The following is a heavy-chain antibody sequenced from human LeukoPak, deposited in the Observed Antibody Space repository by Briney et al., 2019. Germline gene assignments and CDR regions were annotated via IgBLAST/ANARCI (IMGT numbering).Heavy chain of an antibody. V-gene: IGHV1-18*04. Sequence: GASVKVSCKASGYTFTSYGIRWVRQAPGQGLEWMGWISAYNGNTNYAQKLQGRVTMTTDTSTSTAYMELRGLRSDDTAVYYCARDWYRIAAAGAGYYFDYWGQGTLVTVSS. CDR1: GYTFTSYG. D-gene: IGHD6-13*01. CDR3: ARDWYRIAAAGAGYYFDY. CDR2: ISAYNGNT. J-gene: IGHJ4*02.